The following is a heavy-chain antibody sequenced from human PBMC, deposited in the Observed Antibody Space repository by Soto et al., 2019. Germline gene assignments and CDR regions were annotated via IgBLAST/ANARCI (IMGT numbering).Heavy chain of an antibody. CDR2: IYYSGST. D-gene: IGHD1-26*01. CDR1: GGSVNSGIYY. V-gene: IGHV4-61*01. J-gene: IGHJ4*02. CDR3: ARAYSGSYFDY. Sequence: SETLSLTCTVSGGSVNSGIYYWSWIRQPPGKGLEWTGYIYYSGSTNYNPSLKSRVTISVDTSKNQFSLKPSSVTAADTAVYYCARAYSGSYFDYWGQGTLVTVSS.